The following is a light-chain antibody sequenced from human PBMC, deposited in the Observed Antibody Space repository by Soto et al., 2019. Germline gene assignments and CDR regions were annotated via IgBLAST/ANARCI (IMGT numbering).Light chain of an antibody. CDR3: SSYTSSSTLENYV. J-gene: IGLJ1*01. Sequence: QSVLTQPPSASGTPGQRVTISCSGSSSNIGSNTVNWYQQLPGTAPKLLIYSNNQRPSGVPDRFSGSKSGTSASLAISGLQSEDEADYYCSSYTSSSTLENYVFGTGTKVTVL. V-gene: IGLV1-44*01. CDR1: SSNIGSNT. CDR2: SNN.